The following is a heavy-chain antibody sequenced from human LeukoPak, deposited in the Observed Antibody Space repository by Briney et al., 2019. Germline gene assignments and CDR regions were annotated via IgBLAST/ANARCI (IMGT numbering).Heavy chain of an antibody. CDR3: TTGGYGGQFDY. V-gene: IGHV3-15*01. J-gene: IGHJ4*02. CDR1: GFAFSNAW. Sequence: GGSLRLSCAASGFAFSNAWMSWVRQAPGKGLEWVGRIKSKTDGGTTDYAAPVEGRFAISRDDSKNTLYLQMNSLKTEDTAVYYCTTGGYGGQFDYWGRGTLVTVSS. D-gene: IGHD5-12*01. CDR2: IKSKTDGGTT.